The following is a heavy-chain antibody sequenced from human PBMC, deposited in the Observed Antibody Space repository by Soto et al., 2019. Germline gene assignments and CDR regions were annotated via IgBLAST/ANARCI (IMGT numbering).Heavy chain of an antibody. D-gene: IGHD3-10*01. Sequence: ASVKVSCKASGYTFTSYDINWVRQATGQGLEWMGWMNPNSGNTGYAQKFQGRVTMTRNTSISTAYMELSSLRSEDTAVYYCARGPTARRGGLLWFGELVSAPKFDYWGQGTLVTVSA. J-gene: IGHJ4*02. V-gene: IGHV1-8*01. CDR2: MNPNSGNT. CDR3: ARGPTARRGGLLWFGELVSAPKFDY. CDR1: GYTFTSYD.